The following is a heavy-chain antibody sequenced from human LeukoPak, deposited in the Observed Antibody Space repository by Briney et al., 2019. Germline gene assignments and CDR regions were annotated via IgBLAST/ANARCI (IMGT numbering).Heavy chain of an antibody. J-gene: IGHJ4*02. D-gene: IGHD4-17*01. CDR3: ARVSGGDYDGPLGY. Sequence: PSQTLSLTCTVSGGSISSGDYYWSWIRQPPGKGLKWIGYIYYSGSTYYNPSLKSRVTISVDTSKNQFSLKLSSVTAADTAVYYCARVSGGDYDGPLGYWGQGTLVTVSS. CDR1: GGSISSGDYY. V-gene: IGHV4-30-4*01. CDR2: IYYSGST.